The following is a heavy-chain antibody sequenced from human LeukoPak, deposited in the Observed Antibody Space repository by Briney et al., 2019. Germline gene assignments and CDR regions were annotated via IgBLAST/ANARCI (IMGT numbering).Heavy chain of an antibody. CDR2: IIPIRGIA. J-gene: IGHJ4*02. D-gene: IGHD3-22*01. Sequence: GASVKVSCKASGGTFSSYAISWVRQAPGQGLEWIGRIIPIRGIANYAQKFQGRVTITADKSTSTAYMELSSLRSEDTAVYYCARESYGSLVTMIVVTEFRAFDYWGQGTLVTVSS. CDR3: ARESYGSLVTMIVVTEFRAFDY. CDR1: GGTFSSYA. V-gene: IGHV1-69*04.